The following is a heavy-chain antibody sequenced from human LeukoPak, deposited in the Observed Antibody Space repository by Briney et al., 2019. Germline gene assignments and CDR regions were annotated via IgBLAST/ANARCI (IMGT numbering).Heavy chain of an antibody. CDR1: GFTFSSYA. CDR3: AKVSKSSSSPYYFDY. Sequence: GGSLRLSCAASGFTFSSYATSWVRQAPGKGLEWVSAISGSGGSTYYADSVKGRFTISRDNSKNTLYLQMNSLRAEDTAVYYCAKVSKSSSSPYYFDYWGQGTLVTVSS. J-gene: IGHJ4*02. CDR2: ISGSGGST. V-gene: IGHV3-23*01. D-gene: IGHD6-6*01.